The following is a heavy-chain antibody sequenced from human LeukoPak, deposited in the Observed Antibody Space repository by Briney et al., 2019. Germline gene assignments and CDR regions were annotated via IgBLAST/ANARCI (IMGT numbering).Heavy chain of an antibody. CDR3: ARDHTETSSLNFRNYYYYGMDI. J-gene: IGHJ6*02. D-gene: IGHD4-4*01. CDR1: GDSVSSNSAA. CDR2: TYYRSKWYN. Sequence: SQTLSLTCAISGDSVSSNSAAWNWIRQSPSRGLEWLGRTYYRSKWYNDYAVSVKSRITINPDTSKNQFSLQLNSVTAADTAIYYCARDHTETSSLNFRNYYYYGMDIWGQGTTVIVSS. V-gene: IGHV6-1*01.